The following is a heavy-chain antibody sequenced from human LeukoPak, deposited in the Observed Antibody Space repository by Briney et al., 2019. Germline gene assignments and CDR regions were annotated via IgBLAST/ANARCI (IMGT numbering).Heavy chain of an antibody. CDR2: IRSKAYGGTT. CDR1: GFTFGDYA. CDR3: TREDRGITIFGVVRRIDY. Sequence: GGSLRLSCTASGFTFGDYAMSWFRQAPGKGLEWVGFIRSKAYGGTTEYAASVKGRFTISRDDSKSIAYLQMNSLKTEDTAVYYCTREDRGITIFGVVRRIDYWGQGTLVTVSS. V-gene: IGHV3-49*03. J-gene: IGHJ4*02. D-gene: IGHD3-3*01.